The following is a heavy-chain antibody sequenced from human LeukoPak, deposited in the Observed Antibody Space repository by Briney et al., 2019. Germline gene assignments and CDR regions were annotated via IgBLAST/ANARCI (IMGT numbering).Heavy chain of an antibody. D-gene: IGHD3-22*01. CDR1: GFAFGNYW. V-gene: IGHV3-7*03. CDR3: ASAGGDSRSPLPFYY. CDR2: IKQDGSEK. J-gene: IGHJ4*02. Sequence: GGSLRLSCAASGFAFGNYWMSWVRQAPGKGLEWVANIKQDGSEKYYVDSVKGRFTFSRDNAENSLSLQMNSLRAEDTAVYYCASAGGDSRSPLPFYYWGQGTLVTVSS.